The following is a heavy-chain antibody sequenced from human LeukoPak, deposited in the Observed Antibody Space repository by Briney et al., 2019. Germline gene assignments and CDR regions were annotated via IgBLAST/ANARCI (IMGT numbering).Heavy chain of an antibody. CDR2: IDPPSGAP. CDR1: GYTFTGQF. Sequence: ASVKVSGKASGYTFTGQFIHWLRQAPGQGLEWMGWIDPPSGAPHYAQRFQDTVTMTRDRSIATAYLEVHRLKSDDTAVYYCARSGFSTGFYLDFWGQGTLIFVSS. D-gene: IGHD2-8*02. J-gene: IGHJ4*02. CDR3: ARSGFSTGFYLDF. V-gene: IGHV1-2*02.